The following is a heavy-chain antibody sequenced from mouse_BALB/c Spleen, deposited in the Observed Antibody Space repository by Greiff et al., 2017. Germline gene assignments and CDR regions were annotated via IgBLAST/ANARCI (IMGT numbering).Heavy chain of an antibody. CDR2: ISYSGST. Sequence: EVQLQQSGPGLVKPSQSLSLTCTATGFSITSYYAWYWIRQFQGNILEWMGYISYSGSTSYNPSLKSRISITRDTSKNQFFLQLNSVTTEDTATYFCERARGAYWGQGTLVTVSA. CDR3: ERARGAY. V-gene: IGHV3-2*02. CDR1: GFSITSYYA. J-gene: IGHJ3*01.